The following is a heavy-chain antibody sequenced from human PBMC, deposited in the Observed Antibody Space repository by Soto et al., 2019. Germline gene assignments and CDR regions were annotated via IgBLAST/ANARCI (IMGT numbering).Heavy chain of an antibody. J-gene: IGHJ6*02. V-gene: IGHV3-64D*06. CDR1: GFISSPYA. D-gene: IGHD2-2*03. CDR3: ASLGYPPPYYYGMDV. Sequence: GGSLRLSCSASGFISSPYAMYWVRHAPGKGLECVSDINSNGGSTYYADSVKGRFTISRDNSKNTLYLQMSSLRTEDTAVYYCASLGYPPPYYYGMDVWGQGTTVTVSS. CDR2: INSNGGST.